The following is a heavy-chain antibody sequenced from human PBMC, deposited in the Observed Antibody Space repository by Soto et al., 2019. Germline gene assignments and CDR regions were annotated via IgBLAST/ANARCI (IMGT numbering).Heavy chain of an antibody. J-gene: IGHJ3*02. D-gene: IGHD5-12*01. CDR1: GGTFSSYA. CDR3: ARDQYMAKIVSSI. CDR2: IIPIFGTA. V-gene: IGHV1-69*01. Sequence: QVQLVQSGAEVKKPGSSVKVSCKASGGTFSSYAISWVRQAPGQGLEWMGGIIPIFGTANYAQKFQCRVTITADESTSTAYMELSSLRSAAPAVYYCARDQYMAKIVSSICGQGTMVTVSS.